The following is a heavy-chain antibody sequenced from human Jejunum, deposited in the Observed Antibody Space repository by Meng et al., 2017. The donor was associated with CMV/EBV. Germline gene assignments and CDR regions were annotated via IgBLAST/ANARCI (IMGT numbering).Heavy chain of an antibody. CDR3: ARSTTGPGDY. Sequence: TCTVSGGSVTSGNYYWNWIRQPPGEGLEWIGWIYYTGSSSYNPSLKSRATITLDTSKNQFSLKVTSVTAADTAVYYCARSTTGPGDYWGQGTLVTVSS. J-gene: IGHJ4*02. V-gene: IGHV4-61*01. CDR1: GGSVTSGNYY. CDR2: IYYTGSS. D-gene: IGHD1-1*01.